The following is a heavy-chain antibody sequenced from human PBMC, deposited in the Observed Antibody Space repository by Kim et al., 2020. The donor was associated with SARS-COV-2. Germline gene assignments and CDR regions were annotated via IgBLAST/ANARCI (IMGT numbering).Heavy chain of an antibody. CDR3: ARGAIVLMVYTYYFDY. J-gene: IGHJ4*02. D-gene: IGHD2-8*01. CDR2: IIPIFGTA. V-gene: IGHV1-69*13. CDR1: GGTFSSYA. Sequence: SVKVSCKASGGTFSSYAISWVRQAPGQGLEWMGGIIPIFGTANYAQKFQGRVTITADEPTSTAYMELSSLRSEDTAVYYCARGAIVLMVYTYYFDYWGQGTLVTVSS.